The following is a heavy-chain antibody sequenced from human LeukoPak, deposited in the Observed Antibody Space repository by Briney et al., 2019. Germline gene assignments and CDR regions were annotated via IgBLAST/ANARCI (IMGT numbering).Heavy chain of an antibody. CDR1: GFTFSSYA. D-gene: IGHD2-2*01. J-gene: IGHJ4*02. Sequence: GESLKISCAASGFTFSSYAMSWVRQAPGKGLEWVSAISGSGGSTYYADSVKGRFTISRDNSKNTLYLQMNSLRAEDTAVYYCAKETVSVVPAAIVYWGQGTLVTVSS. V-gene: IGHV3-23*01. CDR3: AKETVSVVPAAIVY. CDR2: ISGSGGST.